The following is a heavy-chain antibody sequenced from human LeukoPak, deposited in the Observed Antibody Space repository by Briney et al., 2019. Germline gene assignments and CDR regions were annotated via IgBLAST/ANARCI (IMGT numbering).Heavy chain of an antibody. V-gene: IGHV1-2*04. J-gene: IGHJ6*02. CDR2: INPNSGGT. CDR1: GYTFTGYY. Sequence: ASVKVSCKASGYTFTGYYMHWVRQAPGQGLEWMGWINPNSGGTNYAQKFQGWVTMTRDTSISTAYMELSRLRSDDTAVYYCARAKPAYCSGGSCAGVPGYCYYGMDVWGQGTTVTVSS. D-gene: IGHD2-15*01. CDR3: ARAKPAYCSGGSCAGVPGYCYYGMDV.